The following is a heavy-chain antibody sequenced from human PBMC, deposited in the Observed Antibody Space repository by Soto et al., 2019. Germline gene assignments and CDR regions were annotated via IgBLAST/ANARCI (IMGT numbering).Heavy chain of an antibody. J-gene: IGHJ4*02. CDR1: GFTFTSSA. CDR2: IVVGSGNT. Sequence: SVKVSCKASGFTFTSSAMQWVRQARGQRLEWIGWIVVGSGNTNYAQKFQERVTITRDMSTSTAYMELSSLRSEDTAVYYCAASSLLWFGGRTTKIEQPHSFDYWGQGTLVTVSS. D-gene: IGHD3-10*01. V-gene: IGHV1-58*02. CDR3: AASSLLWFGGRTTKIEQPHSFDY.